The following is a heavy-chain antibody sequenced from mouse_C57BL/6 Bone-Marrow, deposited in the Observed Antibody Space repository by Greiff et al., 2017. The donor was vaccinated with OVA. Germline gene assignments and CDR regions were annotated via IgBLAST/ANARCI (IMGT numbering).Heavy chain of an antibody. CDR3: ASYYYCSSWFAY. D-gene: IGHD1-1*01. CDR1: GFNIKDYY. V-gene: IGHV14-2*01. CDR2: IDPEDGET. J-gene: IGHJ3*01. Sequence: VQLQQSGAELVKPGASVKLSCTASGFNIKDYYMHWVKQRTEQGLEWIGRIDPEDGETKYAPKFQGKATLPADTSSNTAYLQLSSLTSADTAVYYGASYYYCSSWFAYWGQGTLVTVSA.